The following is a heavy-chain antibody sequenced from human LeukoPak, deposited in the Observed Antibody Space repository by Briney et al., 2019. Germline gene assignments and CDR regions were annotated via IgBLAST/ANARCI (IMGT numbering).Heavy chain of an antibody. CDR1: GGSISSYY. D-gene: IGHD3-16*02. V-gene: IGHV4-59*12. J-gene: IGHJ4*02. CDR2: IYYSGST. Sequence: SETLSLTCTVSGGSISSYYWSWIRQPPGKGLEWIGYIYYSGSTNYNPSLKSRVTISVDMSKNQFSLKLSSVTAADTAVYYCARGRGDYVWGSYRYYFDYWGQGTLVTVSS. CDR3: ARGRGDYVWGSYRYYFDY.